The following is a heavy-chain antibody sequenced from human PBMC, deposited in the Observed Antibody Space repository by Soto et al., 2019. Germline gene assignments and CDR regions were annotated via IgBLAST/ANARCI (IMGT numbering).Heavy chain of an antibody. D-gene: IGHD4-4*01. CDR3: ARGDYSNYAFDY. CDR2: IIPIFGTA. V-gene: IGHV1-69*12. J-gene: IGHJ4*02. CDR1: GGTFSSYA. Sequence: QVQLVQSGAAVKKPGSSVKVSCKASGGTFSSYAISWVRQAPGQGLEWMGGIIPIFGTANYAQKFQGRVTITADETTIKAYMELSSPRSEDTAVYYCARGDYSNYAFDYWGQGTLVTVSS.